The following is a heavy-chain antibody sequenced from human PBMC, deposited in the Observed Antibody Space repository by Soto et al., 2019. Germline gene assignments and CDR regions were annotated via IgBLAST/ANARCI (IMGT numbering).Heavy chain of an antibody. V-gene: IGHV1-69*01. CDR1: RGTFSTYA. Sequence: QVQLEQSGAEVKKPGSSVKVSCKASRGTFSTYAINWVRQAPGRGLEWMGGIIPTSGTTNYAHKFQGTVAITADESTSTAYMDLSSLSSEDTAIYYCATERTVCIVRPSPLVDYWGQGTLVTVSS. CDR3: ATERTVCIVRPSPLVDY. CDR2: IIPTSGTT. D-gene: IGHD2-8*01. J-gene: IGHJ4*02.